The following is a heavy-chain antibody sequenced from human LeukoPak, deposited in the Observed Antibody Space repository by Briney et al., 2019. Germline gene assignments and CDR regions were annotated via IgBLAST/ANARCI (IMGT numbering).Heavy chain of an antibody. J-gene: IGHJ4*02. Sequence: GGSLRLSCAASGFTFSSYAMSWVRQAPRKGLEWVSAISGSGGSTYYADSVKGRFTISRDNSKNTLYLQMNSLRAEDTAVYYCAKAYDSSGYYVPFDYWGQGTLVTVSS. CDR2: ISGSGGST. CDR1: GFTFSSYA. V-gene: IGHV3-23*01. CDR3: AKAYDSSGYYVPFDY. D-gene: IGHD3-22*01.